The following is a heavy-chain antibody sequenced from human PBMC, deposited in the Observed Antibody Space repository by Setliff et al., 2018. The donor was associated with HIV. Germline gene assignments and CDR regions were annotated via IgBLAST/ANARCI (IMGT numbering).Heavy chain of an antibody. CDR3: ARDHRPKYYDNSGSPGY. CDR1: GYTFTSYT. V-gene: IGHV1-3*01. CDR2: INAGNGNT. D-gene: IGHD3-22*01. Sequence: ASVKVSCKSSGYTFTSYTMHWVRQAPGQRLEWMGRINAGNGNTKYSQKFQGRVTITRDTSATTAYMELSSLRPEDTAVYYGARDHRPKYYDNSGSPGYWGQGTLVTVSS. J-gene: IGHJ4*02.